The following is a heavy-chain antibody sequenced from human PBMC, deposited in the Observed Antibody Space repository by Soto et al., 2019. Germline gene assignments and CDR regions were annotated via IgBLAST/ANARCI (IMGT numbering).Heavy chain of an antibody. V-gene: IGHV3-53*04. CDR1: GFTVSSNY. D-gene: IGHD2-2*01. J-gene: IGHJ6*03. CDR2: IYSGGST. Sequence: GGSLRLSCAASGFTVSSNYMSWVRQAPGKGLEWVSVIYSGGSTYYADSVKGRFTISRHNSKNTLYLQMNSLRAEDTAVYYCAREGYCSSTSCYADYYYYMDVWGKGTTVTVSS. CDR3: AREGYCSSTSCYADYYYYMDV.